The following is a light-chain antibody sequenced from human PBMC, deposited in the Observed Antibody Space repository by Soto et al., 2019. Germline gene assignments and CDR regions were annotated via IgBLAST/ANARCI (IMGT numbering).Light chain of an antibody. J-gene: IGKJ2*01. CDR3: QQYSNWPPYT. CDR2: DAS. Sequence: EVVMTQSPATLSVSPGERATLSCRASQSVSSDLAWFQQKPGQAPRLLIYDASTRAAGIPARFSGSGSGTEFTLTISSLQSEDFAVYYCQQYSNWPPYTFGQGTKLEI. V-gene: IGKV3-15*01. CDR1: QSVSSD.